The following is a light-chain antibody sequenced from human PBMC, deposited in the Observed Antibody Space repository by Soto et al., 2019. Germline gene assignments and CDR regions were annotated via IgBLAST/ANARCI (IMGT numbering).Light chain of an antibody. CDR3: QQYKNWPLT. CDR1: QSVSRN. CDR2: GAS. J-gene: IGKJ4*01. Sequence: EIVMTQSPSTLSVSPGGRATLSCRASQSVSRNLAWYQQKPGQAPRLLIYGASTRATGFPARFSGSGSGTEFTLTISSLQSEDFAVYYCQQYKNWPLTFGGGTMVDVK. V-gene: IGKV3-15*01.